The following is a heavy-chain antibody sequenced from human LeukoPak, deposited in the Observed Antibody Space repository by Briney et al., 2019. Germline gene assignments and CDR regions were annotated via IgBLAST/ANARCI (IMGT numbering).Heavy chain of an antibody. CDR1: GGSFSGHY. CDR2: TYHSGST. Sequence: SETLSLTCAVYGGSFSGHYWRWIRQSPGKGLEWIGETYHSGSTNHNPSLKNRVTISLDTSKNQFSLKLSSVTAADTAVYYCARGRRIVVVLGTTRTHRDYYMDVWGKGTTVTVSS. CDR3: ARGRRIVVVLGTTRTHRDYYMDV. V-gene: IGHV4-34*01. D-gene: IGHD2-15*01. J-gene: IGHJ6*03.